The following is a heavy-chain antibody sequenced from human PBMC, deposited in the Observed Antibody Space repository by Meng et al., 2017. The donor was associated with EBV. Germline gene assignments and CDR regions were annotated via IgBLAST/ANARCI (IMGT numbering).Heavy chain of an antibody. J-gene: IGHJ5*02. D-gene: IGHD6-13*01. V-gene: IGHV4-39*07. Sequence: QLQLQESGPGLVKPSETLSPTCTVSGGSISSSSYYWGWIRQPPGKGLEWIGSIYYSGSTYYNPSLKSRVTISVDTSKNQFSLKLSSVTAADTAVYYCARRGCSSSRTEFDPWGQGTLVTVSS. CDR2: IYYSGST. CDR3: ARRGCSSSRTEFDP. CDR1: GGSISSSSYY.